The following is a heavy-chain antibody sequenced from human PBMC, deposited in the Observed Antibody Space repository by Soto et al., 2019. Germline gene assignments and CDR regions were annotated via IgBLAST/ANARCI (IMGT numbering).Heavy chain of an antibody. V-gene: IGHV1-3*05. Sequence: QVQLVQSGAEEKKPGASVKVSCKASGYTFTSYAMHWVRQAPVQRLVWMGWINAGNGNTKYSQKFQGRVTITRDTSACTAYMELSSLRSEDTAVYYCARGKVISGSSDSSWFDPWGQGTLVTVSS. J-gene: IGHJ5*02. CDR2: INAGNGNT. CDR3: ARGKVISGSSDSSWFDP. CDR1: GYTFTSYA. D-gene: IGHD6-6*01.